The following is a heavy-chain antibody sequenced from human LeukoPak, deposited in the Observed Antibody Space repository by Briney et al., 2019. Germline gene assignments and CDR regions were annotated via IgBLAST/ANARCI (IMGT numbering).Heavy chain of an antibody. CDR3: ARGDSHTAVDPQLY. D-gene: IGHD2-2*01. CDR2: ISAYNGNT. V-gene: IGHV1-18*01. CDR1: GYTFTSYG. J-gene: IGHJ4*02. Sequence: GASVKVSCKASGYTFTSYGVSWVRQAPGQGLEWMGWISAYNGNTNYAQKLQGRVTMTRDTSTSTVYMELSSLRSEDTAVYYCARGDSHTAVDPQLYWGQGTLVTVSS.